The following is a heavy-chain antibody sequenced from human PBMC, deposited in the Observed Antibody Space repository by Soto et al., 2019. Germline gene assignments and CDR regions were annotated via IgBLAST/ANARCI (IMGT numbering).Heavy chain of an antibody. CDR1: GLTFSSYS. J-gene: IGHJ4*02. V-gene: IGHV3-21*01. CDR2: ISSSSSYI. D-gene: IGHD3-16*01. CDR3: ARDRAFGYYFDY. Sequence: EVQLVESGGGLVKPGWSLRLSCAASGLTFSSYSMKWVRQAPGKGLEWVSSISSSSSYIYYADSVKGRFTISRDNAKNSLYLQMNSLRAEDTAVYYCARDRAFGYYFDYWGQGTLVTVSS.